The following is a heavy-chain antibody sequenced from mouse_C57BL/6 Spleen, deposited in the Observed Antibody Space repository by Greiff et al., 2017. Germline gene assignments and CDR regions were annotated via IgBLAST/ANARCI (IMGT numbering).Heavy chain of an antibody. D-gene: IGHD2-4*01. J-gene: IGHJ2*01. CDR3: ARRDYDYDYFDY. CDR2: IDPSDSET. CDR1: GYTFTSYW. Sequence: QVQLQQPGAELVRPGSSVKLSCKASGYTFTSYWMHWVKQRPIQGLEWIGNIDPSDSETHYNQKFKDKATLTVDKSSSPAYMQLSSLTSEYSAVYYCARRDYDYDYFDYWGQGTTLTVSS. V-gene: IGHV1-52*01.